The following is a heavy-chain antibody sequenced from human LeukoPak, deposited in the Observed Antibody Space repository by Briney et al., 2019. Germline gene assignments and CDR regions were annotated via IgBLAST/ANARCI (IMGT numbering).Heavy chain of an antibody. CDR3: AKGQWELLY. CDR2: MRYDGGNK. D-gene: IGHD1-26*01. CDR1: GFTFSSYG. Sequence: GGSLRLXCAASGFTFSSYGMHWVRQAPGKGLEWVAFMRYDGGNKYYADSVKGRFTISRDNSKNTLYLQMNSLRPEDTAVYHCAKGQWELLYWGQGVLVTVSS. J-gene: IGHJ4*02. V-gene: IGHV3-30*02.